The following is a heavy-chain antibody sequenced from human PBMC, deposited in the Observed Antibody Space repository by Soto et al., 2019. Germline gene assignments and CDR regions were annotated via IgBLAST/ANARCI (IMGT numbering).Heavy chain of an antibody. V-gene: IGHV5-10-1*01. J-gene: IGHJ6*02. Sequence: GESLKISCKGSGYSFTTYWIGWVRQVPGKGLEWMGRIDPSDSNTNYSPSFQGHVTISADKSISTAYLQWSSLKASDTAMYYCARLSGNTAMITLLDYYYHYGMDVWGQGTTVTVSS. D-gene: IGHD5-18*01. CDR3: ARLSGNTAMITLLDYYYHYGMDV. CDR1: GYSFTTYW. CDR2: IDPSDSNT.